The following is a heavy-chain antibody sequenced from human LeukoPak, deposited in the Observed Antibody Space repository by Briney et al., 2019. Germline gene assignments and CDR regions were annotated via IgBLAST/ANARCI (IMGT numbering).Heavy chain of an antibody. CDR3: ARIGCSGGNCNPYRYYDMDV. CDR1: GFTFSGYG. Sequence: PGRSLRLSCAASGFTFSGYGMHWVRQAPGKGLEWVAIIWYDGSIKYYTDSVKGRFTISRDNSKNTMYLQMNSLRVEDTAVYYCARIGCSGGNCNPYRYYDMDVWGQGTTVTVSS. J-gene: IGHJ6*02. D-gene: IGHD2-15*01. V-gene: IGHV3-33*01. CDR2: IWYDGSIK.